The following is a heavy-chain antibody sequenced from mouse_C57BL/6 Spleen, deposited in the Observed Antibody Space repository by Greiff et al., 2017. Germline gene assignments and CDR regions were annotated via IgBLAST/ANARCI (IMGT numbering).Heavy chain of an antibody. D-gene: IGHD1-1*01. J-gene: IGHJ2*01. CDR3: ARGITTVVATPFDY. Sequence: QVQLQQPGAELVKPGASVKLSCKASGYTFTSYWMHWVKQRPGQGLEWIGMIHPNSGSTNYNEKFKSKATLTVDKSSSTAYMQLSSLTSEDSAVYYCARGITTVVATPFDYWGQGTTLTVSS. CDR1: GYTFTSYW. V-gene: IGHV1-64*01. CDR2: IHPNSGST.